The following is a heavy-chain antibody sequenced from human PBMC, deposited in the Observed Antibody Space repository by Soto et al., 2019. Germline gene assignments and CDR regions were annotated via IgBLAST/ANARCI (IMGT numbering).Heavy chain of an antibody. D-gene: IGHD1-26*01. Sequence: EVQLVESGGGLVQPGGSLRLSCAASGLTFTNYWMHWVRQAPGKGLVWVSRINADGTRTTYADSVKGRSTISRDNAQITLYLQVNSVRVEDPAVYYCARVAVGSYDGFDTWGQGTLVTVSS. V-gene: IGHV3-74*03. CDR1: GLTFTNYW. J-gene: IGHJ5*02. CDR3: ARVAVGSYDGFDT. CDR2: INADGTRT.